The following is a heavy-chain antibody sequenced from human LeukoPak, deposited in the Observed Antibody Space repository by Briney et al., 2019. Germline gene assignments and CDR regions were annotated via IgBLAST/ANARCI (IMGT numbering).Heavy chain of an antibody. CDR3: ARDDPDYDFWSGSS. CDR2: IIPIFGTA. D-gene: IGHD3-3*01. J-gene: IGHJ4*02. CDR1: GYTLTELS. Sequence: SVKVSCKVSGYTLTELSMHWVRQAPGQGLEWMGRIIPIFGTANYAQKFQGRVTITTDESTSTAYMELSSLRSEDTAVYYCARDDPDYDFWSGSSWGQGTLVTVSS. V-gene: IGHV1-69*05.